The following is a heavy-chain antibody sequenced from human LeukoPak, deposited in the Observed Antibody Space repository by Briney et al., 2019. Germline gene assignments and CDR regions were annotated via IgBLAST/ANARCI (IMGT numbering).Heavy chain of an antibody. D-gene: IGHD2-2*01. J-gene: IGHJ4*02. CDR1: GYTFTSYG. CDR2: ISAYNGNT. Sequence: ASVKVSCKASGYTFTSYGISWVRQAPGQGLEWMGWISAYNGNTNYAQKLQGRVTMTTDTSTSTAYMELRSLRSDDTAVYYCARVYCSSTSCQFDYWGQGTLVTVSS. V-gene: IGHV1-18*01. CDR3: ARVYCSSTSCQFDY.